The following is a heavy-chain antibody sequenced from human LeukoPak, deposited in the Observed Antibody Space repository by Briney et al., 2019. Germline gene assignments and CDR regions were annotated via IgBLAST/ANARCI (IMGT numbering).Heavy chain of an antibody. CDR3: ARGPYYYDSSGYYRYYYGMDV. CDR1: GGSISSSSYY. V-gene: IGHV4-39*07. CDR2: IYYSGST. Sequence: SETLSLTCTVSGGSISSSSYYWGWIRQPPGKGLEWIGSIYYSGSTYYNPSLKSRVTISVDTSKNQFSLKLSSVTVADTAVYYCARGPYYYDSSGYYRYYYGMDVWGQGTTVTVSS. J-gene: IGHJ6*02. D-gene: IGHD3-22*01.